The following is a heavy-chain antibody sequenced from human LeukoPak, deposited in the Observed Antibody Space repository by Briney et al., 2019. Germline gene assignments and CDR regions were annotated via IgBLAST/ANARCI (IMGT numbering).Heavy chain of an antibody. Sequence: SVEVSCKASGGTFSSYAISWVRQAPGQGLEWMGRIIPILGIANYAQKFQGRVTITADKSTSTAYMELSSLRSEDTAVYYCAISTVTDYYYYGMDVWGQGTTVTVSS. CDR2: IIPILGIA. J-gene: IGHJ6*02. V-gene: IGHV1-69*04. D-gene: IGHD4-11*01. CDR3: AISTVTDYYYYGMDV. CDR1: GGTFSSYA.